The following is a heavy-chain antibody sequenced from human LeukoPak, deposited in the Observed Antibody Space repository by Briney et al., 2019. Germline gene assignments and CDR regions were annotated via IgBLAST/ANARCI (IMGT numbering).Heavy chain of an antibody. V-gene: IGHV4-38-2*02. Sequence: SETLSLTCTVSGYSITCGYYWGWIRQPPGRGLQWIGTIYHTGSTYYNPSLKSRVTISVDPSKNQFSLKLTSVTAADTAVYYCARDLSKVSGAHSSPFDSWGQGTLVTVSS. CDR3: ARDLSKVSGAHSSPFDS. CDR1: GYSITCGYY. D-gene: IGHD7-27*01. J-gene: IGHJ4*02. CDR2: IYHTGST.